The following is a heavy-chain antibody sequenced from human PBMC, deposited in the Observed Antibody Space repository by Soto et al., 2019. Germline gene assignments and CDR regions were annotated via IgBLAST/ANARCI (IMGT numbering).Heavy chain of an antibody. D-gene: IGHD3-3*02. V-gene: IGHV3-48*03. Sequence: GGSLRRSCPASGFPFSIYEMNFVRLAPGKGLEWLAYIRDGGRTKHYADSVRGRFTISTDNAKNSVYLQMTSLKAEDSAVYYCARGISPLDYWGQGTVVTVSS. CDR1: GFPFSIYE. J-gene: IGHJ4*02. CDR2: IRDGGRTK. CDR3: ARGISPLDY.